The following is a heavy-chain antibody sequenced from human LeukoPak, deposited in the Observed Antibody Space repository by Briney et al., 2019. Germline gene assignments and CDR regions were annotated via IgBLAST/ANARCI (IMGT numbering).Heavy chain of an antibody. Sequence: ASVKVSCKASGGTFSSYAISWVRQAPGQGLEWMGGIIPIFGTANYAQKFQGGVTITTDESTSTAYMELSSLRSEDTAVYYCARGANGLITMVRGVTYNWFDPWGQGTLVTVSS. CDR3: ARGANGLITMVRGVTYNWFDP. V-gene: IGHV1-69*05. J-gene: IGHJ5*02. CDR2: IIPIFGTA. CDR1: GGTFSSYA. D-gene: IGHD3-10*01.